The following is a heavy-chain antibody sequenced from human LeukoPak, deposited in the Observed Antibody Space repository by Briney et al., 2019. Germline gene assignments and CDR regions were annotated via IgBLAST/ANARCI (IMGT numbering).Heavy chain of an antibody. D-gene: IGHD3-10*01. CDR2: MYYSGIT. V-gene: IGHV4-39*01. J-gene: IGHJ6*03. CDR3: ASVRRGFGESSKYYSYYYMDV. CDR1: GGSISSSSYY. Sequence: PSETLSLTCTVSGGSISSSSYYWGWIRQPPGKGLEWIGSMYYSGITYYNPSLKSRLTISVDTSKNQLSLKLSAVTAADTAVYFCASVRRGFGESSKYYSYYYMDVWGNGTTVTISS.